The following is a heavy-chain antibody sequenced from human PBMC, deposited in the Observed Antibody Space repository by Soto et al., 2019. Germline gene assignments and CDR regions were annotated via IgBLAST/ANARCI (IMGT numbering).Heavy chain of an antibody. D-gene: IGHD2-21*02. V-gene: IGHV3-48*02. CDR1: GFTLSSYS. Sequence: GSLRLSCAASGFTLSSYSMNWVRQAPGKGLEWVSYISSSSSTIYYADSVKGRFTISRDNAKNSLYLQMNRLRDEDTAVYYCARQVVTTPSGYYYGMDVWGQGTTVTVSS. CDR2: ISSSSSTI. J-gene: IGHJ6*02. CDR3: ARQVVTTPSGYYYGMDV.